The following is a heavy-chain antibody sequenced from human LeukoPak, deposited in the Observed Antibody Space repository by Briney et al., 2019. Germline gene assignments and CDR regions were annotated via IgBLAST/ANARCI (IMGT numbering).Heavy chain of an antibody. CDR3: AREDYDILTGYYGWGYFDY. D-gene: IGHD3-9*01. CDR2: IIPILGLA. CDR1: GGTFSSYA. V-gene: IGHV1-69*04. Sequence: SVKVSCKPSGGTFSSYAISWVRQAPGQGLEWMGRIIPILGLANYAQKFQGRVTITADKSTSTAYMELSSLRSEDTAFYYCAREDYDILTGYYGWGYFDYWGQGTLVTVSS. J-gene: IGHJ4*02.